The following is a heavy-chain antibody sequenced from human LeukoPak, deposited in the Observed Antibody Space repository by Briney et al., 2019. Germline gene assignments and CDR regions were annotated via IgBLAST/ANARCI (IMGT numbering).Heavy chain of an antibody. CDR1: GWSFNDYY. Sequence: SETLSLTCAVYGWSFNDYYWTWIRQPPGKGLEWIGEINHSGSTNYNPSLRSRVTISVDTSKNQVSLEVTSLTAADTAIYYCARGLGVVVRDAFDIWGQGTTVTVSS. CDR2: INHSGST. J-gene: IGHJ3*02. D-gene: IGHD2-15*01. CDR3: ARGLGVVVRDAFDI. V-gene: IGHV4-34*01.